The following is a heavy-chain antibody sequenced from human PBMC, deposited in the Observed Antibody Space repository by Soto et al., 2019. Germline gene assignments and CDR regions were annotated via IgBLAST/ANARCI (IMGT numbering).Heavy chain of an antibody. Sequence: QLQLQESGPGLVKPSETPSLTCTVSGGSISSSSYYWGWIRQPPGKGLEWIGSIYYSGSTYYNPSLKSRVTISVDTSKNQFSLKLSSVTAADTAVYYCARQDIVASYFDYWGQGTLVTVSS. D-gene: IGHD5-12*01. CDR2: IYYSGST. CDR1: GGSISSSSYY. CDR3: ARQDIVASYFDY. J-gene: IGHJ4*02. V-gene: IGHV4-39*01.